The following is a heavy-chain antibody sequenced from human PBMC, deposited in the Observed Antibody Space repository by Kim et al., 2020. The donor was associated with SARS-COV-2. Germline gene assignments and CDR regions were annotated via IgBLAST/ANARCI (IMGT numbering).Heavy chain of an antibody. D-gene: IGHD6-19*01. V-gene: IGHV3-23*01. J-gene: IGHJ4*02. CDR3: AKDPGHSSGWYGGFDY. Sequence: SVKGRFTIARDNSKNPLYLQMNSLRAEDTAVYYCAKDPGHSSGWYGGFDYWGQGTLVTVSS.